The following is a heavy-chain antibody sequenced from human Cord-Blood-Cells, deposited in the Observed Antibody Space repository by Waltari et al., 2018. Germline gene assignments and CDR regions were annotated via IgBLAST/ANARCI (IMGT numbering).Heavy chain of an antibody. V-gene: IGHV1-69*01. CDR1: GGTFSSYV. CDR3: ARGDYYGSGSYYNAWGY. J-gene: IGHJ4*02. CDR2: IIPIFGTA. Sequence: QVQLVQSGAEVKKPGSSVKVSCKASGGTFSSYVISWVRQAPGQGLEWMGGIIPIFGTANYAQKFQGRVTITADESTSTAYMELSSLRSEDTAVYYCARGDYYGSGSYYNAWGYWGQGTLVTVSS. D-gene: IGHD3-10*01.